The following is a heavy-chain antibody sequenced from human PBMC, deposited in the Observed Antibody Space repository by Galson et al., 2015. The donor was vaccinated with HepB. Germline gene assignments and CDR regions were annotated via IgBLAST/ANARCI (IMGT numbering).Heavy chain of an antibody. CDR1: GGPISSYY. V-gene: IGHV4-4*07. CDR2: IYTSGST. CDR3: ARDRSGYDSAGFDP. Sequence: ETLSLPCTVSGGPISSYYWSWIRQPAGKGLEWIGRIYTSGSTNYNPSLKSRVTMSVDTSKNQFSLKLSSVTAADTAVYYCARDRSGYDSAGFDPWGQGTLVTVSS. D-gene: IGHD5-12*01. J-gene: IGHJ5*02.